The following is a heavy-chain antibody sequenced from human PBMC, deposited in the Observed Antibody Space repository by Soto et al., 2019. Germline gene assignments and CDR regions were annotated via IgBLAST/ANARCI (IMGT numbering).Heavy chain of an antibody. CDR3: ARDKRFEYSSLPEYYYYGMDV. V-gene: IGHV1-46*01. Sequence: ASVNVSCKASGYTFTSYYMHWVRQAPGQGLEWMGIINPSGGSTSYAQKFQGRVTMTRDTSTSTVYMELSSLRSEDTAVYHCARDKRFEYSSLPEYYYYGMDVWGQGTTVTVSS. D-gene: IGHD6-6*01. CDR2: INPSGGST. J-gene: IGHJ6*02. CDR1: GYTFTSYY.